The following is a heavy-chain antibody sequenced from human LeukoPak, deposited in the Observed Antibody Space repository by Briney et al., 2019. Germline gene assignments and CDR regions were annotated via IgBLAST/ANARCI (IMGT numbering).Heavy chain of an antibody. V-gene: IGHV1-2*02. CDR1: GYTFTGYY. J-gene: IGHJ6*03. CDR2: ISPNSGGT. CDR3: ARTAFQFGQYFYYMNV. Sequence: ASVKVSCKASGYTFTGYYMHWVRQAPGQGLEWMGWISPNSGGTNYAQKFQGRVTVTRDTSISTAYMELSGLTSDDTAVYYCARTAFQFGQYFYYMNVWGTGTTVTVSS. D-gene: IGHD3-3*02.